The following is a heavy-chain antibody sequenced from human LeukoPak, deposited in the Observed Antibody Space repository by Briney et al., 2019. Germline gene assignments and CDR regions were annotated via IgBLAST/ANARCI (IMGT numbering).Heavy chain of an antibody. V-gene: IGHV4-61*01. CDR1: GGSVSSGSYY. CDR3: ARVGGGDWNFDY. J-gene: IGHJ4*02. D-gene: IGHD2-21*02. CDR2: IYYSGST. Sequence: SETLSLTCTVSGGSVSSGSYYWSWIRQPPGKGLEWIGYIYYSGSTNYNPSLKSRVTISVDTSKNQFSLKLSSVTAADTAVYYCARVGGGDWNFDYWGQGTLVTVSS.